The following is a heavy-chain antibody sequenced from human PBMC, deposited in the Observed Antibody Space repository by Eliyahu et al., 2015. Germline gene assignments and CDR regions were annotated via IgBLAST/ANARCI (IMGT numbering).Heavy chain of an antibody. V-gene: IGHV3-33*01. J-gene: IGHJ4*02. D-gene: IGHD2-8*01. CDR1: GFTXSSXG. Sequence: QVQLVESGGGVVQPGRSLRLSCAASGFTXSSXGXWRXXDNPDKXLEWVAVIWYDGSNKYYADSVKGRFTISRDNSKNTLYLQMNSLRAEDTAVYYCARGQPLYYPDSFYFDYWGQGTLVTVSS. CDR2: IWYDGSNK. CDR3: ARGQPLYYPDSFYFDY.